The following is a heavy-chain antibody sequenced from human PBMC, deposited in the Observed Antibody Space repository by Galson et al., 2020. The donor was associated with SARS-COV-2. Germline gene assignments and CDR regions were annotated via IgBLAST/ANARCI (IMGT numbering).Heavy chain of an antibody. D-gene: IGHD6-19*01. V-gene: IGHV1-46*01. J-gene: IGHJ6*02. CDR1: GYTFTSYY. CDR2: INPSGGST. Sequence: ASVKVSCKASGYTFTSYYMHWVRQAPGQGLEWMGIINPSGGSTSYAQKFQGRVTMTRDTSTSTVYMELSSLRSEDTAVYYCARDWTPTVAGTDYYYGMAGWGQGTPVTVSS. CDR3: ARDWTPTVAGTDYYYGMAG.